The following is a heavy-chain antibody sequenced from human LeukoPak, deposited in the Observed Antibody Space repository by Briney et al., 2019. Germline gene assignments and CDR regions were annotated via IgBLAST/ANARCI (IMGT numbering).Heavy chain of an antibody. Sequence: GGSLRLSCAASGFTFSSYSMNWVRQAPGKGLEWVSYISSSSSYIYYADSVKGRFTISRDNAKNSLYLRMNSLRAEDTAVYYCARDLGTTVTTYLDYWGQGTLVTVSS. V-gene: IGHV3-21*05. CDR2: ISSSSSYI. J-gene: IGHJ4*02. CDR3: ARDLGTTVTTYLDY. CDR1: GFTFSSYS. D-gene: IGHD4-17*01.